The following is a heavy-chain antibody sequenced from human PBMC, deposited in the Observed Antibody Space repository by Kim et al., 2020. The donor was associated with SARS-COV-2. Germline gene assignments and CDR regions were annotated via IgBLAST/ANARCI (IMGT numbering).Heavy chain of an antibody. Sequence: SVKVSCKASGGTFSSYAISWVRQAPGQGLEWMGGIIPIFGTANYAQKFQGRVTITADESTSTAYMELSSLRSEDTAVYYCARDGRVGATRFDYWGQGTLVTVSS. CDR2: IIPIFGTA. V-gene: IGHV1-69*13. CDR1: GGTFSSYA. J-gene: IGHJ4*02. D-gene: IGHD1-26*01. CDR3: ARDGRVGATRFDY.